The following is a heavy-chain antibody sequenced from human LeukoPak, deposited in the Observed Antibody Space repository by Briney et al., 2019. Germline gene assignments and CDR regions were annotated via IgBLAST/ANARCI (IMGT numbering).Heavy chain of an antibody. CDR2: ISSSSSTI. J-gene: IGHJ4*02. CDR3: ARDSGVDFDY. D-gene: IGHD3-10*01. Sequence: PGGSLRLSCAASGFTFSSYSMDWVRQAPGKGLEWVSYISSSSSTIYYADSVKGRFTISRDNAKNSLYLQMNSLRAEDTAVYYCARDSGVDFDYWGQGTLVTVSS. V-gene: IGHV3-48*04. CDR1: GFTFSSYS.